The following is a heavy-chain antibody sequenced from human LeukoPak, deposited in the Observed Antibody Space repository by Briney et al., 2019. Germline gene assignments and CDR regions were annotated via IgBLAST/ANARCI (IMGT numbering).Heavy chain of an antibody. CDR3: TRVLRAAAAHGWFDP. D-gene: IGHD6-13*01. V-gene: IGHV1-3*01. CDR2: INAGNGNT. Sequence: AASVNVSCKASGYTFTSYAMHWVRQAPGQRLEWMGWINAGNGNTKYSQKFQGRVTITRDTSASTAYMELSSLRSEDTAVYYCTRVLRAAAAHGWFDPWGQGTLVTVSS. CDR1: GYTFTSYA. J-gene: IGHJ5*02.